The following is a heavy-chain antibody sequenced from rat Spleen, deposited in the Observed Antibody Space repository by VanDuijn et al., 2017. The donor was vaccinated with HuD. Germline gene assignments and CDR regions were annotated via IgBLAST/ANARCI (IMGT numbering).Heavy chain of an antibody. D-gene: IGHD1-6*01. Sequence: EVQLVESYGGLVQPGRSLKLSCAASGFTFNDHFMAWVRQAPTKGLEWVATISSDGSSTYYRASVKGRFTISRDNAKNTLFLQMDSLRSEDTATYYCARYGLYVYYGLLLRVMDAWGQGASVTVSS. CDR3: ARYGLYVYYGLLLRVMDA. CDR1: GFTFNDHF. V-gene: IGHV5-29*01. CDR2: ISSDGSST. J-gene: IGHJ4*01.